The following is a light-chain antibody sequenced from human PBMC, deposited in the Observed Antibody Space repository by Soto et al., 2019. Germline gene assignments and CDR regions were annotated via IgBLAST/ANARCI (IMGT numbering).Light chain of an antibody. Sequence: QSVLTQPPSASGSPGQSVTISCTGTSSDVGGYNYVSWYQQHPGKAPKLMIYEVSKLPSGVPDRFSGSKSGNTASLTVSGLQTEDEADYYCSSYAGGNNLVFGTGTKVTVL. V-gene: IGLV2-8*01. CDR2: EVS. CDR1: SSDVGGYNY. J-gene: IGLJ1*01. CDR3: SSYAGGNNLV.